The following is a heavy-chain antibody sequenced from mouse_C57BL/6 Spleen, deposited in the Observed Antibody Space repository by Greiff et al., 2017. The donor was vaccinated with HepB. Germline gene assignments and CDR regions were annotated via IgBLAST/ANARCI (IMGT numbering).Heavy chain of an antibody. CDR2: INPYNGGT. Sequence: EVQLQQSGPVLVKPGASVKMSCKASGYTFTDYYMNWVKQSHGKSLEWIGVINPYNGGTSYNQKFKGKATLTVDNSSSTAYMELNSLTSEDSAVYYCLRGLYALDYWGQGTSVTVSS. CDR3: LRGLYALDY. J-gene: IGHJ4*01. CDR1: GYTFTDYY. V-gene: IGHV1-19*01.